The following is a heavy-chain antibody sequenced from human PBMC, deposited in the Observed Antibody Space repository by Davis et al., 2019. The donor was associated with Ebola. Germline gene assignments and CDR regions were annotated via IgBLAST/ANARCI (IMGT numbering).Heavy chain of an antibody. CDR2: IKQDGSEK. Sequence: GESLKISCAASGFTFSSYWMSWVRQAPGKGLEWVANIKQDGSEKYYVDSVKGRFTISRDNAKNSLYLQMNSLRAEDTAVYYCARDNYDILTGYFDYWGQGTLVTVSS. D-gene: IGHD3-9*01. CDR1: GFTFSSYW. J-gene: IGHJ4*02. V-gene: IGHV3-7*01. CDR3: ARDNYDILTGYFDY.